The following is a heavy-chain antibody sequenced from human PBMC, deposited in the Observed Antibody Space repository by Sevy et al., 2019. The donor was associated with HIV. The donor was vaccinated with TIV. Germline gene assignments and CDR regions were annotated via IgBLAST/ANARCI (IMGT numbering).Heavy chain of an antibody. V-gene: IGHV1-18*01. CDR2: ISAYNDNT. CDR3: ARGALNGGSSSWYCSPGYYYGMDV. D-gene: IGHD6-13*01. Sequence: ASVKVSCKASGYTFTSYGISWVRQAPGQGLEWMGWISAYNDNTNYAQKLQGRVTMTTDTSTSTAYMELRSLRSDDTAVYYCARGALNGGSSSWYCSPGYYYGMDVWGQGTTVTVSS. J-gene: IGHJ6*02. CDR1: GYTFTSYG.